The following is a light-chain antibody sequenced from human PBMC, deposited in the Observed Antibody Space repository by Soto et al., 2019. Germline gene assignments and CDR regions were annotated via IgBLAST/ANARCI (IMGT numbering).Light chain of an antibody. CDR2: DVS. J-gene: IGKJ1*01. CDR1: QGVTNH. V-gene: IGKV1-17*01. CDR3: LLHNEFPWT. Sequence: DIQMTQSPSSLSASVGDRVTITCRASQGVTNHLAWYHQKPGEAPKRLVYDVSSLQSGVPSRFSGSGSGTEFTLRIISLQPEDLATYYCLLHNEFPWTFGQGTKVEMK.